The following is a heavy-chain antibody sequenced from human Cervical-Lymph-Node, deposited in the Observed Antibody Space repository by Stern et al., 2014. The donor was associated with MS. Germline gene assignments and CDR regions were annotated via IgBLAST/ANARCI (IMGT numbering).Heavy chain of an antibody. CDR3: AHRNPQWRAFDP. D-gene: IGHD6-19*01. CDR2: IYWDDDK. Sequence: QVPLKESGPTLVKPTQTLTLTCTFSGFSLNTYGVGVGWIRQPPGKALEWLALIYWDDDKRYSPSLKGRLTITKDTSKNQVVLTMTNMDPVDTATYFCAHRNPQWRAFDPWGQGVQVTVSS. V-gene: IGHV2-5*02. J-gene: IGHJ5*02. CDR1: GFSLNTYGVG.